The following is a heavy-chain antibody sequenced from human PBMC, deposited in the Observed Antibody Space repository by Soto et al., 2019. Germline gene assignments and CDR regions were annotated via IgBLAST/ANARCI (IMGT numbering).Heavy chain of an antibody. CDR2: ISYDGSNK. Sequence: QVQLVESGGGVVQPGRSLRLSCAASGFTFSSYAMHWVRQAPGKGLEWVAVISYDGSNKYYADSVKGRFTISRDNSKNTRYLQMNSLRAEDTAVYYCARHYDILTGYGMDVWGQGTTVTVSS. D-gene: IGHD3-9*01. CDR1: GFTFSSYA. V-gene: IGHV3-30-3*01. J-gene: IGHJ6*02. CDR3: ARHYDILTGYGMDV.